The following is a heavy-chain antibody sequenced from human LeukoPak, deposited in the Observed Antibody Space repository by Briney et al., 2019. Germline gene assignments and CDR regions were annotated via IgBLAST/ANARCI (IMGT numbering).Heavy chain of an antibody. CDR3: AAARAVNYYGSGSYYPY. CDR2: IVVGSGNT. Sequence: ASVKVSCKASGFTFTSSAMQWVRQARGQRLEWIGWIVVGSGNTNYAQKFQERVPITRDMSTSTAYMELSSLRSEDTAVYYCAAARAVNYYGSGSYYPYWGQGTLVTVSS. D-gene: IGHD3-10*01. V-gene: IGHV1-58*02. J-gene: IGHJ4*02. CDR1: GFTFTSSA.